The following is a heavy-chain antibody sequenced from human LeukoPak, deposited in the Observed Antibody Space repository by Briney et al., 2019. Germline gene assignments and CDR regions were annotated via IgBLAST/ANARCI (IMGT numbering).Heavy chain of an antibody. V-gene: IGHV3-23*01. Sequence: PGGSLRLSCTVSGFSLSSYALSWVRRAPGKGLEWVSATSSSDVGKYYADSVRGRFTISRDNSRNTMYLQMNSLRVEDAAVYYCAKAPVTSCRGAFCYPFDSWGQGTLVTVSS. CDR1: GFSLSSYA. J-gene: IGHJ4*02. D-gene: IGHD2-15*01. CDR2: TSSSDVGK. CDR3: AKAPVTSCRGAFCYPFDS.